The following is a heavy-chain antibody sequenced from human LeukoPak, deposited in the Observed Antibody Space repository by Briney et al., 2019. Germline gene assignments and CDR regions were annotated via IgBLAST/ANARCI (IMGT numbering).Heavy chain of an antibody. V-gene: IGHV3-30*18. CDR2: ISYDGSNE. CDR1: GFTFSSYG. D-gene: IGHD3-22*01. Sequence: GGSLRLSCAASGFTFSSYGMHWVRQAPGKGLEWVAVISYDGSNEYYADSVKGRFTISRDNSKNTLYLQMNSLKADDTAVYYCAKDPTHYRVWDYYETIGLSYWGQGTLVTVSS. CDR3: AKDPTHYRVWDYYETIGLSY. J-gene: IGHJ4*02.